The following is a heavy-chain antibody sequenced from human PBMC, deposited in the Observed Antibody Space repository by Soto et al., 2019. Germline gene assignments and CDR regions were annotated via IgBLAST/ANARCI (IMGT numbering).Heavy chain of an antibody. D-gene: IGHD3-22*01. V-gene: IGHV2-5*02. CDR1: GFSLSTSGVG. CDR3: AHDDSSGYYFDY. CDR2: IYWDDDK. Sequence: QITLKESGPPLVKPTQPLTLTCTFSGFSLSTSGVGVGWIRQPPGKALEWLALIYWDDDKRYSPSLKSRLTITKDTSKNQVVLTMTNMDPVDTATYYCAHDDSSGYYFDYWGQGTLVTVSS. J-gene: IGHJ4*02.